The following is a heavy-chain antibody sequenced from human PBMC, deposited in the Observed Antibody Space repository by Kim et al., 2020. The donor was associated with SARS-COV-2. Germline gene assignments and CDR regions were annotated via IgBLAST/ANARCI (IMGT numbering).Heavy chain of an antibody. V-gene: IGHV3-48*02. CDR1: GFTFSSYS. D-gene: IGHD6-19*01. CDR2: ISSSSSTI. J-gene: IGHJ6*02. Sequence: GGSLRLSCAASGFTFSSYSMNWVRQAPGKGLEWVSYISSSSSTIYYADSVKGRFTISRDNAKNSLYLQMNSLRDEDTAVYYCARDQYSSGWDPWGYYYYGMDVWGQETTVTVSS. CDR3: ARDQYSSGWDPWGYYYYGMDV.